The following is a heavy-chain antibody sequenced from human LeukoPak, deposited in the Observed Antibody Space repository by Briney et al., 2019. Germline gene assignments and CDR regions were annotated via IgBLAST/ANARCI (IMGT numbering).Heavy chain of an antibody. V-gene: IGHV1-69*04. CDR1: GGTFSSYX. D-gene: IGHD4/OR15-4a*01. Sequence: SXXASGGTFSSYXISWVRQAPGQXLEWMGRIIPILDIANYAQKFQGRVTITADKSTSTAYMELSSLRSEDTAVYYCARGLKGASDYWGQGTLVTVSS. J-gene: IGHJ4*02. CDR3: ARGLKGASDY. CDR2: IIPILDIA.